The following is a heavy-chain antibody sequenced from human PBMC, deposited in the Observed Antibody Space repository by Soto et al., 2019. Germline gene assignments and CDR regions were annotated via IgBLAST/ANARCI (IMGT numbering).Heavy chain of an antibody. V-gene: IGHV3-23*01. Sequence: GGSLRLSCAASGFTFNNYAMSWVRQAPGKGLEWVSGISGSAGSTCYGDSVKGRFAISGDNSKKTLYLQMSSLRAEDTAVYYCAKGVDSVVVPASVLGYYYGMDVWGQGTTVTVSS. D-gene: IGHD2-2*01. CDR2: ISGSAGST. CDR3: AKGVDSVVVPASVLGYYYGMDV. CDR1: GFTFNNYA. J-gene: IGHJ6*02.